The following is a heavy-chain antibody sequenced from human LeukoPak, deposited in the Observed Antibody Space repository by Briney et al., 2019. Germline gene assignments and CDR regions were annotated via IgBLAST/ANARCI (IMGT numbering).Heavy chain of an antibody. V-gene: IGHV3-74*01. CDR3: ARGGNYYDSSGYYYLDY. J-gene: IGHJ4*02. CDR1: GFTFSNYW. CDR2: INSDGSRT. Sequence: GGSLRLSCAASGFTFSNYWMHWVRQAPGKGLVWVSRINSDGSRTTYADSVKGRFTISRDNSRNTLYLQMNSLRAEDTAVYYCARGGNYYDSSGYYYLDYWGQGTLVTVSS. D-gene: IGHD3-22*01.